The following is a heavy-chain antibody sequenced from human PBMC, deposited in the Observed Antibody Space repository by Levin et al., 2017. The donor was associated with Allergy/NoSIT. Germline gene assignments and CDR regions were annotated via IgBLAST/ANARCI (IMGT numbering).Heavy chain of an antibody. V-gene: IGHV4-59*01. Sequence: SETLSLTCTVSGGSISSYYWSWIRQPPGKGLEWIGHIYYSGGTKYNPSLKSRVTISVDTSKKQFSLNLSSVTAADTAVYYCASRGGSYRFDYWGQGTLVTVSS. CDR1: GGSISSYY. D-gene: IGHD3-16*02. CDR2: IYYSGGT. J-gene: IGHJ4*02. CDR3: ASRGGSYRFDY.